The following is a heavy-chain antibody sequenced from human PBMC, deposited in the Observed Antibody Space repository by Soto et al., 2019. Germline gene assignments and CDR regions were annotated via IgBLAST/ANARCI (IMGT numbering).Heavy chain of an antibody. V-gene: IGHV3-7*01. J-gene: IGHJ4*02. D-gene: IGHD6-13*01. Sequence: EVQLVESGGGLVQPGGSLRLSCVASGFTFSNYWMNWVRQAPGKGLEWVANIKENGSEKYYVDSVKGRFTISRDNAKNSLYLQMNSLRVEDTAVYYCSRDGRQPGYWGQGTLVTVSS. CDR2: IKENGSEK. CDR3: SRDGRQPGY. CDR1: GFTFSNYW.